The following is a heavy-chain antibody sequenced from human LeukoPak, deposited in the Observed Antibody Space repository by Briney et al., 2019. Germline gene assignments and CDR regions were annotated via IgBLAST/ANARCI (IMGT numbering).Heavy chain of an antibody. J-gene: IGHJ4*02. CDR3: ASCYSSSWYRSFDY. V-gene: IGHV3-23*01. D-gene: IGHD6-13*01. CDR2: ISGSGGST. CDR1: GFTFSSYA. Sequence: PGGSLRLSCAASGFTFSSYAMSWVRQAPGKGLEWVSAISGSGGSTYYADSVKGRFTISRDNSKNTLYLQMNSLRAEDTAVYCCASCYSSSWYRSFDYWGQGTLVTVSS.